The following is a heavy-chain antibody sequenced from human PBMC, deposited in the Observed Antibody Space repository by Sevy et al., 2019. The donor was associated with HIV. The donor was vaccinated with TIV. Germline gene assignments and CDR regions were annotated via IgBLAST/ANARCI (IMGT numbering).Heavy chain of an antibody. CDR3: ARDRSGSYHPHFDY. V-gene: IGHV4-61*01. D-gene: IGHD1-26*01. CDR2: IYYSGST. CDR1: GGSVSSGSYY. J-gene: IGHJ4*02. Sequence: SKILSLTCTVSGGSVSSGSYYWSWIRQPPGKGLEWIGYIYYSGSTNYNPSLKSRVTISVDTSKNQFSLKLSSVTAADTAVYYCARDRSGSYHPHFDYWGQGTLVTVSS.